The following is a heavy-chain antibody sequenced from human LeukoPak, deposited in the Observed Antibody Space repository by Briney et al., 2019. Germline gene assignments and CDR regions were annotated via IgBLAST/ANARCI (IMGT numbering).Heavy chain of an antibody. V-gene: IGHV1-18*01. D-gene: IGHD3-22*01. CDR3: ASPGAMETFYYDSSGYYYFDY. J-gene: IGHJ4*02. Sequence: ASVKVSCKASGYTFTSYGISWVRQAPGQGLVWMGWIRVYNGNTNYAQKLQGRVTMTTDTSTSTSYMELRSLRPDDTAVYYCASPGAMETFYYDSSGYYYFDYWGQGTLVTVSS. CDR2: IRVYNGNT. CDR1: GYTFTSYG.